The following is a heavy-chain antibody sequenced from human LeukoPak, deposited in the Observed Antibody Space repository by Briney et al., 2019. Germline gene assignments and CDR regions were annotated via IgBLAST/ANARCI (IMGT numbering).Heavy chain of an antibody. CDR2: IKQDGSEK. D-gene: IGHD2-2*01. V-gene: IGHV3-7*03. Sequence: GGSLRLSCAASGLTFSSYWMSWVRQAPGKGLEWVANIKQDGSEKYYVDSVKGRFTISRDNAKNSLYLQMNSLRAEDTAVYYCARDQGTRIVVVPAYDYYYGMDVWGKGTTVTVSS. CDR3: ARDQGTRIVVVPAYDYYYGMDV. CDR1: GLTFSSYW. J-gene: IGHJ6*04.